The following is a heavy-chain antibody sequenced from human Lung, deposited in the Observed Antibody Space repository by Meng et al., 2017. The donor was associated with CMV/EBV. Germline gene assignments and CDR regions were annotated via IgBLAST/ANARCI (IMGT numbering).Heavy chain of an antibody. CDR3: TTDRPRSGGKTHDY. D-gene: IGHD4-23*01. J-gene: IGHJ4*02. V-gene: IGHV3-15*01. CDR2: IKSKFDGETT. CDR1: GFIFSNLW. Sequence: EVQLVESGGGLVKPGGTLRLSCTGPGSGFIFSNLWINWVRQAPGKGLEWVGRIKSKFDGETTDYAAPVKGRSTISRDDSRNTLYLYMNSLKTEDTAVYYCTTDRPRSGGKTHDYWGPGTLFTVSS.